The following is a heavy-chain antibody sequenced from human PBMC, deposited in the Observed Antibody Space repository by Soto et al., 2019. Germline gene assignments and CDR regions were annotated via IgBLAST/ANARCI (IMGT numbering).Heavy chain of an antibody. CDR3: ARREAVRGAPYGMDV. CDR2: IYPGDSDT. D-gene: IGHD3-10*01. Sequence: PGESLKISCKGSGYSLTSYWIGWVRQMPGKGLEWMGIIYPGDSDTRYSPSFQGQVTISADKSISTAYLQWSSLKASDTAMYYCARREAVRGAPYGMDVWGQGTTVTVS. CDR1: GYSLTSYW. J-gene: IGHJ6*02. V-gene: IGHV5-51*01.